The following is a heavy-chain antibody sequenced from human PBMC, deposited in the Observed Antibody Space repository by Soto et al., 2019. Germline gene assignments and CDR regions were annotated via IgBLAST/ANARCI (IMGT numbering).Heavy chain of an antibody. D-gene: IGHD3-3*01. CDR3: ARLGAVWSGYYLPYYGMDV. CDR2: INHSGST. Sequence: LSLICAVYGGAFSGYYWSWIRQPPGKGLEWIGEINHSGSTNYNPSLKSRVTISVDTSKNQFSLKLSSVTAADTAVYYCARLGAVWSGYYLPYYGMDVWGQGTTVTV. CDR1: GGAFSGYY. J-gene: IGHJ6*02. V-gene: IGHV4-34*01.